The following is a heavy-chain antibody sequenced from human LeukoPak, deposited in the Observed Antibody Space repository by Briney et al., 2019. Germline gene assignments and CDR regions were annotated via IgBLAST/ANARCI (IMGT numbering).Heavy chain of an antibody. CDR1: GGSISSYY. CDR3: ARFCSGGRCPDY. V-gene: IGHV4-59*01. D-gene: IGHD2-15*01. CDR2: IYYSGST. Sequence: SETLSLTCTVSGGSISSYYWTWIRQPPGKGLGWIGYIYYSGSTNYNPSLQSRVTISVDTSKNQFSLKLSSVTAADTAVYYFARFCSGGRCPDYWGQGTLVTVSS. J-gene: IGHJ4*02.